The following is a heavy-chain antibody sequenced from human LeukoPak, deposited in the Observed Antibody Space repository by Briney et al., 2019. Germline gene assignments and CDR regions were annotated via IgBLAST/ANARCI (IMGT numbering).Heavy chain of an antibody. CDR1: GASISRTTYY. CDR3: AKEPTGDKSFDS. Sequence: PSETLSLTCTVSGASISRTTYYWGWFRQPPGKGLEWIATMFYSGYTYYNPSLKSRVTISIDTSENQFSLKLSFVTAAHTALYYCAKEPTGDKSFDSWGQGTLVTVSS. CDR2: MFYSGYT. J-gene: IGHJ4*02. V-gene: IGHV4-39*07. D-gene: IGHD7-27*01.